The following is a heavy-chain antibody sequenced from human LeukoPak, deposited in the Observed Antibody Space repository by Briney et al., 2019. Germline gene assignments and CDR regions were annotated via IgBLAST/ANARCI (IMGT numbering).Heavy chain of an antibody. V-gene: IGHV3-23*01. CDR1: GFTFSSYG. D-gene: IGHD2-15*01. CDR3: AKGGGVYCSGGSCYGPNY. J-gene: IGHJ4*02. Sequence: GGSLRLSCAASGFTFSSYGMHWVRQAPGKGLEWVSAISGSGGSTYYADSVEGRFTISRDNSKNTLYLQMNSLRAEDTALYYCAKGGGVYCSGGSCYGPNYWGQGTLVTVSS. CDR2: ISGSGGST.